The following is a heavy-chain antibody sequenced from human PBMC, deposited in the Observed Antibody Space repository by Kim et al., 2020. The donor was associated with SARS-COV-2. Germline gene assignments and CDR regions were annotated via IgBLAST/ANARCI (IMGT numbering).Heavy chain of an antibody. CDR2: ISGSGGST. Sequence: GSLRLSCTASGFTFSSYAMSWVRQAPGKGLEWVSTISGSGGSTYYADSVKGRFTISRDNSKNTLHLQMNSLGVEDTAIYYCAKGTSSSWVGVDYWGQGTLVTVSS. D-gene: IGHD6-13*01. CDR1: GFTFSSYA. V-gene: IGHV3-23*01. CDR3: AKGTSSSWVGVDY. J-gene: IGHJ4*02.